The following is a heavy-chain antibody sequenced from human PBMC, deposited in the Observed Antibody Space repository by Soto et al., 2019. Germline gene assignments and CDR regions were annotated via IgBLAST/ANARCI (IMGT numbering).Heavy chain of an antibody. D-gene: IGHD3-16*01. V-gene: IGHV3-74*03. J-gene: IGHJ4*02. CDR1: GFSLSPYW. Sequence: EVHLEESGGGLVQPGRSLRLSCAASGFSLSPYWMHWVRQVPGRGLEWVARLSSDGFGAAYADSVKGRFFISRDIARNTLSLQMNSLRADDTAVYYCARDLGGPDYWGRGTSVTVSS. CDR2: LSSDGFGA. CDR3: ARDLGGPDY.